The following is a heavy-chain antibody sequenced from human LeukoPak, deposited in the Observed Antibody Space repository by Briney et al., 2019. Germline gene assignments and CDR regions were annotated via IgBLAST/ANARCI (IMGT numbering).Heavy chain of an antibody. Sequence: ASVKVSCKASGCTFTSYDINWVRQATGQGLEWMGWMNPNSGNTGYAQKFQGRVTMTRNTSISTAYMELSSLRSEDTAVYYCARESRAWVVRGVIGYWGQGTLVTVSS. V-gene: IGHV1-8*01. D-gene: IGHD3-10*01. CDR2: MNPNSGNT. CDR1: GCTFTSYD. J-gene: IGHJ4*02. CDR3: ARESRAWVVRGVIGY.